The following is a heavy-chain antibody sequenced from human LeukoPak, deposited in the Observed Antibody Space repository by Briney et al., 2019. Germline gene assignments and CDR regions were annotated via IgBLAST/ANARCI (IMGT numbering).Heavy chain of an antibody. CDR3: TTRGNYGSDLGDAFDI. D-gene: IGHD3-10*01. CDR2: INPDGSAE. J-gene: IGHJ3*02. CDR1: GFSISNYW. Sequence: PGGSLRLSCAASGFSISNYWMSWVRQGPGKGLEWVASINPDGSAERYVDSVKGRFTISRDNAKNSLYLQMNSLRAEDTAVYYCTTRGNYGSDLGDAFDIWGQGTMVTVSS. V-gene: IGHV3-7*01.